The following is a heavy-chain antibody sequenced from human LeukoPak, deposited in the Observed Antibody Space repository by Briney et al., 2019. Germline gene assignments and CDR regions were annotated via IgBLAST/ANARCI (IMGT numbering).Heavy chain of an antibody. J-gene: IGHJ4*02. D-gene: IGHD3-22*01. CDR3: ARVPYYYDSSGYQSGGFDY. CDR1: GFTFSSYS. Sequence: GGSLRLSCVASGFTFSSYSMNWVRQAPGKGLEWVSYISGSSGTIYYADSVKGRFTISRDNAKNSLYLQMNSLRAEDTAVYYCARVPYYYDSSGYQSGGFDYWGQGTLVTVSS. V-gene: IGHV3-48*04. CDR2: ISGSSGTI.